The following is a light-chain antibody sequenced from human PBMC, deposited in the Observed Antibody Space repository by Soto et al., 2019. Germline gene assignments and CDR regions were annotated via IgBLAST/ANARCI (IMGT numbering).Light chain of an antibody. Sequence: QSALTQPPSASGSLGQSVTISCTGTSSDVGGYNYVSWHQQHPGKAPKVMIYEVTERPPGVPDRFSGSKSGNTASLTVSGLPAEDEADYYCSPFAGGGNPVLLGGGTKVTVL. V-gene: IGLV2-8*01. CDR3: SPFAGGGNPVL. CDR1: SSDVGGYNY. CDR2: EVT. J-gene: IGLJ2*01.